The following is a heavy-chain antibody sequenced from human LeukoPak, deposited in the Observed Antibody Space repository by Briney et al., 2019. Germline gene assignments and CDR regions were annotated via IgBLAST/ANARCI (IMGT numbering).Heavy chain of an antibody. CDR3: ARTPAVVAGAFDI. Sequence: SETLSLTCTVSDDSITMYYWTWIRQPPGKGLEWIGYIYYSGSTNYNPSLKSRVTISVDTSKNQFSLKLSSVTAADTAVYYCARTPAVVAGAFDIWGQGTMVTVSS. CDR1: DDSITMYY. D-gene: IGHD2-15*01. V-gene: IGHV4-59*01. J-gene: IGHJ3*02. CDR2: IYYSGST.